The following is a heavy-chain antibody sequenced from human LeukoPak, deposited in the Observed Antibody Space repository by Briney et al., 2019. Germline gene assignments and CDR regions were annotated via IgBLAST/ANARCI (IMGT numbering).Heavy chain of an antibody. Sequence: GWSLRLSCAGSGFILSSYWMHWVRQAPGKGLVWVSRTNSDGSNTDYADSVKGRFTISRDNAKNTLYLQMNSLRAEDTAVYYCARVGITMIRPDAFDIWGEGTMVTVSS. CDR3: ARVGITMIRPDAFDI. V-gene: IGHV3-74*01. CDR2: TNSDGSNT. D-gene: IGHD3-10*01. CDR1: GFILSSYW. J-gene: IGHJ3*02.